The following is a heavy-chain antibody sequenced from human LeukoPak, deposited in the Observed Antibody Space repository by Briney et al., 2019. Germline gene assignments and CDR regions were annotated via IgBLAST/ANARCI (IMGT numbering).Heavy chain of an antibody. Sequence: GGSLRLSYAASGFTFSSYSMSWVRQAPGKGLEWVSSISSSSYIYYADSVKGRFTISRDNAKNSLYLQMNSLRAEDTAVYYCARVGRGYDYWGQGTLVTVSS. D-gene: IGHD3-10*01. V-gene: IGHV3-21*01. CDR3: ARVGRGYDY. CDR2: ISSSSYI. CDR1: GFTFSSYS. J-gene: IGHJ4*02.